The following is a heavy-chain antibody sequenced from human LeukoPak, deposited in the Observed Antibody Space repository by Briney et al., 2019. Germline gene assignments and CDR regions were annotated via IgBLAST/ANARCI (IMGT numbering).Heavy chain of an antibody. Sequence: PGGSLRLSCAASGFTFSSYSMNWLRQAPGKGLEWVSSISSSSSYIYYADSVKGRFTISRDNAKNSLYLQMNSMRAEDTAVYYCARDPPYCSSTSCFDYWGQGTLVTVSS. CDR3: ARDPPYCSSTSCFDY. CDR2: ISSSSSYI. J-gene: IGHJ4*02. CDR1: GFTFSSYS. V-gene: IGHV3-21*01. D-gene: IGHD2-2*01.